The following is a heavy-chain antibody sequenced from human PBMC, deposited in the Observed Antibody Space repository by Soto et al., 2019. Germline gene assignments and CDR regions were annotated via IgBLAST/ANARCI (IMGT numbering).Heavy chain of an antibody. CDR2: FDPEDGET. V-gene: IGHV1-24*01. J-gene: IGHJ4*02. CDR3: ATEKVGAQNFDD. D-gene: IGHD1-26*01. CDR1: GYTLTELS. Sequence: ASVKVSCKVSGYTLTELSMHWVRQAPGKGLEWMGGFDPEDGETIYAQKFQGRVTMTEDTSTDKAYMELSSLRSEDTAVYYCATEKVGAQNFDDWGQVTLFTFSS.